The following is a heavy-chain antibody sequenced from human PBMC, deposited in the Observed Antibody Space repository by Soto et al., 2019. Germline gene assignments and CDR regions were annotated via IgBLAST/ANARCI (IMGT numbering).Heavy chain of an antibody. V-gene: IGHV3-23*01. J-gene: IGHJ6*02. Sequence: PGGSLRLSCAASGFTFSSYAMSWVRQAPGKGLEWVSAISGSGGSTYYADSVKGRFTISRDNSKNTLYLQMNSLRAEDTAVYYCAKERNQFGITTTIIVILHAYYGMDVWGQGTTVTVSS. D-gene: IGHD3-22*01. CDR1: GFTFSSYA. CDR3: AKERNQFGITTTIIVILHAYYGMDV. CDR2: ISGSGGST.